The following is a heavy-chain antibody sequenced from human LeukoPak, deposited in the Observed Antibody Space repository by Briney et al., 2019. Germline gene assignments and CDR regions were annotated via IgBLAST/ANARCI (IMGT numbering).Heavy chain of an antibody. CDR2: IYYSGST. CDR1: GGSISSYY. D-gene: IGHD6-19*01. V-gene: IGHV4-59*08. CDR3: ARRGDSSGWSVIDY. Sequence: SETLSLTCTVSGGSISSYYWSWIRQPPGKGLEWIGYIYYSGSTNHNPSLKSRVTISVDTSKNQFSLKLSSVTAADTAVYYCARRGDSSGWSVIDYWGQGTLVTVSS. J-gene: IGHJ4*02.